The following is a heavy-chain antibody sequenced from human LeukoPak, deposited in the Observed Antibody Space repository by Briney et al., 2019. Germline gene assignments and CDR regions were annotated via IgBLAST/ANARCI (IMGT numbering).Heavy chain of an antibody. J-gene: IGHJ4*02. CDR2: INPNSGGT. CDR3: ARAEDYYDSSGYYGY. CDR1: GYTFTGYY. D-gene: IGHD3-22*01. V-gene: IGHV1-2*02. Sequence: ASVKVSCKASGYTFTGYYMPWVGQAPGQGLEWMGWINPNSGGTNYAQKFQGRVTMTRDTSISTAYMELSRLRSDDTAVYYCARAEDYYDSSGYYGYWGQGTLVTVSP.